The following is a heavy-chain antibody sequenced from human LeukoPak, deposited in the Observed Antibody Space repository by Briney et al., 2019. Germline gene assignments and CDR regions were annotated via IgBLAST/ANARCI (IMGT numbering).Heavy chain of an antibody. Sequence: ASVKVSCKASGYTFTGYYMHWVRQAPGEGLEWMGCTNPNSGGTNYAQKFQGRVTMTRDTSISTAYMELSRLRSDDTAVYYCAREPVLLWFGELLSIAELGFDPWGQGTLVTVSS. CDR2: TNPNSGGT. D-gene: IGHD3-10*01. V-gene: IGHV1-2*02. J-gene: IGHJ5*02. CDR3: AREPVLLWFGELLSIAELGFDP. CDR1: GYTFTGYY.